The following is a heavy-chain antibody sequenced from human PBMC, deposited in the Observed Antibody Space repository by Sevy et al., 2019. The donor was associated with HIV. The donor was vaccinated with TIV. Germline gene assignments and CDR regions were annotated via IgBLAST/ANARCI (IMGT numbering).Heavy chain of an antibody. J-gene: IGHJ4*02. CDR1: GFSFSTYS. D-gene: IGHD3-3*01. Sequence: GGSLRLSCAASGFSFSTYSMNWVRQAPEKGLEWVSYISSSSSTIYYADSVKGRFTISRDNAKNSLDLQMNSLRAEDTGLYYCARDKAYYDFWSGYDWGQGTLVTVSS. CDR3: ARDKAYYDFWSGYD. V-gene: IGHV3-48*01. CDR2: ISSSSSTI.